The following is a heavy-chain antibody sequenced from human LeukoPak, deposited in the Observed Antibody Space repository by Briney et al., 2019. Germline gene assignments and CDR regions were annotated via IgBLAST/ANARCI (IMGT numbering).Heavy chain of an antibody. V-gene: IGHV1-18*01. CDR3: ARREGIYSSGWYTRYFQH. CDR2: ISAYNGNT. D-gene: IGHD6-19*01. CDR1: GYTFTSFG. J-gene: IGHJ1*01. Sequence: ASVKVSCKASGYTFTSFGISWVRQAPGQGLEWMGWISAYNGNTNYAQKLQGRVTMTTDTSTSTAYMELRSLRSDDTAVYYCARREGIYSSGWYTRYFQHWGQGTLVTVSS.